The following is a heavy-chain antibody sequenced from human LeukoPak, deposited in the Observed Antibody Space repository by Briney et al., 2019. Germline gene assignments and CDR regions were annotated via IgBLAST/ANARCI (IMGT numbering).Heavy chain of an antibody. CDR3: ARVVVPAARGVTNYYYMDV. V-gene: IGHV3-20*04. Sequence: RPGGSLRLSCAASGFTFDDYGMSWVRQAPGKGLERVSGINWNGGSTGYADSVKGRFTISRDNAKNSLYLQMNSLSAEDTALYYCARVVVPAARGVTNYYYMDVWGKGTTVTVSS. CDR2: INWNGGST. J-gene: IGHJ6*03. CDR1: GFTFDDYG. D-gene: IGHD2-2*01.